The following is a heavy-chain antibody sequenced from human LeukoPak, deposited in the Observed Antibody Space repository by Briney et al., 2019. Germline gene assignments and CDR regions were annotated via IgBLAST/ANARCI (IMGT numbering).Heavy chain of an antibody. CDR1: GGSISNYY. D-gene: IGHD3-9*01. CDR2: IYYSGTT. CDR3: ARRRYYDILTGYPLTYYFDY. Sequence: SETLSLTCTVSGGSISNYYWNWIRQPPGKGLEWIGYIYYSGTTNYNPSLKSRVSMSVDTSKNQFSLKLSSVTAADTAVYYCARRRYYDILTGYPLTYYFDYWGQGTLVTVSS. J-gene: IGHJ4*02. V-gene: IGHV4-59*12.